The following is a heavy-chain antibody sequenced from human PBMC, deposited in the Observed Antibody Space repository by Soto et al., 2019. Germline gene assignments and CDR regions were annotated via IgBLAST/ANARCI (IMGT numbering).Heavy chain of an antibody. CDR2: IYHTGST. J-gene: IGHJ4*02. V-gene: IGHV4-34*01. Sequence: SETLSLTCAVSGGSFNANYWSWIRQPPGKGLEWVGEIYHTGSTNSNPSLKSRVTVLVDTSKNQFSLKLSSVTAADTAVYYCASARWDYWGQGILVTVSS. CDR3: ASARWDY. CDR1: GGSFNANY.